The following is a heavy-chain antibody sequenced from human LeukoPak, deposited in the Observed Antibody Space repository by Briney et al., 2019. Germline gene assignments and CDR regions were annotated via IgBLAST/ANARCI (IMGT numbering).Heavy chain of an antibody. CDR2: IYYSGST. CDR1: GGSISSGGYY. D-gene: IGHD6-13*01. J-gene: IGHJ5*02. Sequence: PSEILSLTCTVSGGSISSGGYYWSWIRQHPGKGLEWIGYIYYSGSTYYNPSLKSRVTISVDTSKNQFSLKLSSVTAADTAVYYCAREGDSSSWSFDPWGQGTLVTVSS. V-gene: IGHV4-31*03. CDR3: AREGDSSSWSFDP.